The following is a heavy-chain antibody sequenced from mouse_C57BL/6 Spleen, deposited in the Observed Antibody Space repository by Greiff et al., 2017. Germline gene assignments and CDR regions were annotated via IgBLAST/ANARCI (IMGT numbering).Heavy chain of an antibody. CDR3: ARAEGYYPYY. J-gene: IGHJ2*01. CDR1: GFTFSDYG. V-gene: IGHV5-17*01. CDR2: ISSGSSTI. D-gene: IGHD2-3*01. Sequence: VQLKESGGGLVKPGGSLKLSCAASGFTFSDYGMHWVRQAPEKGLEWVAYISSGSSTIYYADTVKGRFPISRDNAKNTLFLQRTSLRSEDTAMYYCARAEGYYPYYWGQGTTLTVSS.